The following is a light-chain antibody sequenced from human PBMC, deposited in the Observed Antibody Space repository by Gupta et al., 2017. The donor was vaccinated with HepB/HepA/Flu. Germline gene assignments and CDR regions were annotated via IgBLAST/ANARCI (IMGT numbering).Light chain of an antibody. CDR1: QSISTY. Sequence: DIQMTQSPSSLSASVGARVTITCRASQSISTYVNWYQQKPGKAPNLLIYDASSLESGVPSRFSGSGSGTDFTLTISSLQPEDFATYYCQQRYSTPWTFGQGTKVEIK. J-gene: IGKJ1*01. CDR2: DAS. CDR3: QQRYSTPWT. V-gene: IGKV1-39*01.